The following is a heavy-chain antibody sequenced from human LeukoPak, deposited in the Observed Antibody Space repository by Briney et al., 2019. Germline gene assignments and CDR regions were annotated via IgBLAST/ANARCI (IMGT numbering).Heavy chain of an antibody. D-gene: IGHD5-18*01. CDR2: IYTSGST. CDR1: GDSIRSGSFY. V-gene: IGHV4-61*02. J-gene: IGHJ4*02. Sequence: SQTLSLTCTVSGDSIRSGSFYWSWIRQPAGKGLEWIGRIYTSGSTNYNPSLKSRVTISVDTSKNQFSLKLSSVTAADTAVYYCARVDTAMVFGIYDYWGQGTLVTVSS. CDR3: ARVDTAMVFGIYDY.